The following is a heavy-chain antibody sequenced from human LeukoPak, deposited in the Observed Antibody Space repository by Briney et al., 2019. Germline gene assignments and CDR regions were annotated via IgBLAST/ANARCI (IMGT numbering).Heavy chain of an antibody. D-gene: IGHD2-15*01. J-gene: IGHJ4*02. CDR3: ARAPSGCGGTCAFDY. Sequence: TLSLTCSVAAGSVSNSFWSWVRQPAGKGLGWLGRIYLSATTTSHPSRKGRVPLSLDTSKTQFSLKLTSVAAADTAVYYCARAPSGCGGTCAFDYWGQGTLVTVSS. V-gene: IGHV4-4*07. CDR1: AGSVSNSF. CDR2: IYLSATT.